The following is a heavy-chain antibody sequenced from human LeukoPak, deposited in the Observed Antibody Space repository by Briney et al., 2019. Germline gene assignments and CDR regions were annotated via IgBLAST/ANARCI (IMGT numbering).Heavy chain of an antibody. V-gene: IGHV3-23*01. CDR3: AKSGRRWELLRNYFDY. Sequence: GGSLRLSCAASGFTFSSYAMSWVRQAPGKGLEWVSAISGSGGSTYYADSVKGRFTISRDNSKNTLYLQTNSLRAEDTAVYYCAKSGRRWELLRNYFDYWGQGTLVTVSS. J-gene: IGHJ4*02. CDR1: GFTFSSYA. CDR2: ISGSGGST. D-gene: IGHD1-26*01.